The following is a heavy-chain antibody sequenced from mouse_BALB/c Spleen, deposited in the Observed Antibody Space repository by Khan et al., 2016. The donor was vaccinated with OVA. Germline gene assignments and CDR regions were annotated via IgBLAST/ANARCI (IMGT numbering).Heavy chain of an antibody. V-gene: IGHV1S41*01. CDR1: GYTFNSYW. CDR3: ARSNYYGSGRYALDH. CDR2: IGPGSGSA. Sequence: DLVKPGASVKLSCKASGYTFNSYWINWTNQRPAQGLEWIGQIGPGSGSADYKEIFKGKATLTVDASSSTAYIQLSRLSSEDSAVYFCARSNYYGSGRYALDHCGQGPTSTISS. D-gene: IGHD1-1*01. J-gene: IGHJ4*01.